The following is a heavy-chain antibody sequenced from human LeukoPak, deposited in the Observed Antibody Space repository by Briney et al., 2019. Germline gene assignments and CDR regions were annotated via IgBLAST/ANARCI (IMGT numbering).Heavy chain of an antibody. Sequence: GGSLRLSCAASGFTFSSYGMHWVHQAPGKGLEWVAVISYDGSNKYYADSVKGRFTISRDNSKNTLYLQMNSLRAEDTAVHYCAKDYCSSTSCYLGTFDYWGQGTLVTVSS. CDR1: GFTFSSYG. CDR3: AKDYCSSTSCYLGTFDY. CDR2: ISYDGSNK. J-gene: IGHJ4*02. V-gene: IGHV3-30*18. D-gene: IGHD2-2*01.